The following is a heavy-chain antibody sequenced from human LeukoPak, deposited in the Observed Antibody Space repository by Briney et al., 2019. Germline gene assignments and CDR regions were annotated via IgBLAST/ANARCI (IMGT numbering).Heavy chain of an antibody. CDR2: INPNSGGT. V-gene: IGHV1-2*02. D-gene: IGHD6-6*01. CDR3: ARGRGYSSSSYFDY. CDR1: GYTFTGYY. Sequence: ASVKVSCKASGYTFTGYYMHWVRQAPGQGLEWMGWINPNSGGTNYAQKFQGRVTMTRDTSISTAYMELSRLRSDDTAVYYCARGRGYSSSSYFDYWGQGTLVTVSS. J-gene: IGHJ4*02.